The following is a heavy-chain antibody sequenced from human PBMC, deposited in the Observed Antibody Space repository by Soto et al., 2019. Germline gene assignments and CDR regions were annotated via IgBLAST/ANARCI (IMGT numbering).Heavy chain of an antibody. J-gene: IGHJ3*02. Sequence: PSETLSLTCSVSGGSISSSSYYWGWIRQPPGKGLEWIGSIYYSGNTYYNPSLQSRVTISVDTSKNQFSLKLSSVTAADTAVYYCARRDVYNSKAFDIWGQGTMVTVSS. CDR2: IYYSGNT. D-gene: IGHD3-22*01. CDR1: GGSISSSSYY. CDR3: ARRDVYNSKAFDI. V-gene: IGHV4-39*01.